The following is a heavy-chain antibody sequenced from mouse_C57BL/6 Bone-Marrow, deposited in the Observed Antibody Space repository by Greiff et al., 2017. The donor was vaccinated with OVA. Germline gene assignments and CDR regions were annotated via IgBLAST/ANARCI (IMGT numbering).Heavy chain of an antibody. Sequence: EVQGVESGGGLVKPGGSLKLSCAASGFTFSSYTMSWVRQTPEKRLEWVATISGGGGNTYYPDSVKGRFTISRGNAKNTLYWQMGSLRYTDTALYCCARHGCRAWGADWGGGGLVTVSA. J-gene: IGHJ3*01. D-gene: IGHD2-2*01. CDR3: ARHGCRAWGAD. CDR2: ISGGGGNT. CDR1: GFTFSSYT. V-gene: IGHV5-9*01.